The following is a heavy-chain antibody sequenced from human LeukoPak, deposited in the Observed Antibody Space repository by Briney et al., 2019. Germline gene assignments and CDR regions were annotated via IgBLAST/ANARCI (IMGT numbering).Heavy chain of an antibody. CDR1: GGSISSSSYY. V-gene: IGHV4-39*01. CDR3: VVLVRGRVY. D-gene: IGHD3-10*01. Sequence: PSETLSLTCTVSGGSISSSSYYWGWIRQPPGKGLEWIGSIYYSGSTYYNPSLKSRVTISVDTSKNQFSLKLSSVTAADTAVYYCVVLVRGRVYWGQGTLVTVSS. CDR2: IYYSGST. J-gene: IGHJ4*02.